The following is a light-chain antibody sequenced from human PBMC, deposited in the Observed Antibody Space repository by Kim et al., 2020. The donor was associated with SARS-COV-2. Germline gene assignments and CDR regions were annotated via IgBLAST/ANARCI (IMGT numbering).Light chain of an antibody. CDR2: GAS. CDR1: QSVANS. CDR3: QHSNSWPWT. J-gene: IGKJ1*01. V-gene: IGKV3-15*01. Sequence: VSLGERVTLTCRASQSVANSVAWYQQKPGQIPRLLIDGASTRATGIPARFGGSGSETEFTLTISSLQPEDSAVYYCQHSNSWPWTFGQGTKVDIK.